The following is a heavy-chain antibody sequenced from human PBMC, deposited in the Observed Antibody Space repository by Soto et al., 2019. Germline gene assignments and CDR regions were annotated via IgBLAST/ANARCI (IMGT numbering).Heavy chain of an antibody. CDR3: ARGYYDILTGYPIFDY. J-gene: IGHJ4*02. CDR2: IYYSGST. Sequence: TSETLSLTCTVSGGSISSYYWSWIRQPPGKGLEWIGYIYYSGSTNYNPSLKSRVTISVDTSKNQFSLKLSSVTAADTAVYYCARGYYDILTGYPIFDYWGQGTLVTVSS. CDR1: GGSISSYY. V-gene: IGHV4-59*01. D-gene: IGHD3-9*01.